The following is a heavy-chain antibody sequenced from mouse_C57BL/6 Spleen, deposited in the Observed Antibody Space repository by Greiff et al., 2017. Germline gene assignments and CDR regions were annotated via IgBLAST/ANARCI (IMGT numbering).Heavy chain of an antibody. D-gene: IGHD1-1*01. V-gene: IGHV5-12*01. J-gene: IGHJ2*01. CDR3: ARRGSSGHFDY. CDR2: ISNGGGST. CDR1: GFTFSDYY. Sequence: EVKLVESGGGLVQPGGSLKLSCAASGFTFSDYYMYWVRQTPEKRLEWVAYISNGGGSTYYPDTVKGRFTISRDNAKNTLYLQMSRLKSEDTAMYYCARRGSSGHFDYWGQGTTLTVSS.